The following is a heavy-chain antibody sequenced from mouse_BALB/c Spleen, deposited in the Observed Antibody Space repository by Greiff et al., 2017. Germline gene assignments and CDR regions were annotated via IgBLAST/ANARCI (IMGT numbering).Heavy chain of an antibody. J-gene: IGHJ3*01. V-gene: IGHV1-87*01. Sequence: VQLQQSGAELARPGASVKLSCKASGYTFTSYWMQWVKQRPGQGLEWIGAIYPGDGDTRYTQKFKGKATLTADKSSSTAYMQLSSLASEDSAVYYCARPHYYDYDVGFAYWGQGTLVTVSA. CDR2: IYPGDGDT. D-gene: IGHD2-4*01. CDR1: GYTFTSYW. CDR3: ARPHYYDYDVGFAY.